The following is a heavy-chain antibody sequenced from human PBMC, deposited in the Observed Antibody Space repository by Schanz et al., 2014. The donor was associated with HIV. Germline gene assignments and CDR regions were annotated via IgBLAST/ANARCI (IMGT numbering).Heavy chain of an antibody. D-gene: IGHD3-10*01. J-gene: IGHJ5*02. CDR3: AANNYYGSGSHSA. CDR2: INPNSGGT. CDR1: GDTFSGYF. Sequence: QVQLVQSGAEVKKPGASVKVSCKASGDTFSGYFMHWVRQAPGQGHEWMGWINPNSGGTKYAQKFQGRVTMTRDTSISTAYMELSSLRSEDTAMYYCAANNYYGSGSHSAWGQGTLVTVST. V-gene: IGHV1-2*02.